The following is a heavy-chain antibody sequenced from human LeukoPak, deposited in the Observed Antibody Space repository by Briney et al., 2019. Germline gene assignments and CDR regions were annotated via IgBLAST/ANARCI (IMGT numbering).Heavy chain of an antibody. D-gene: IGHD1-26*01. J-gene: IGHJ4*02. CDR3: AKGDGIYSFDY. Sequence: GGSLRLSCAASGFTFSSYSMNWVRQGPGKGLEWVSSIGTTGASTNYADSVKGRFTISRDNSKNTLYLQMNSLRAEDTAVYYCAKGDGIYSFDYWGQGTLVTVSS. CDR2: IGTTGAST. V-gene: IGHV3-23*01. CDR1: GFTFSSYS.